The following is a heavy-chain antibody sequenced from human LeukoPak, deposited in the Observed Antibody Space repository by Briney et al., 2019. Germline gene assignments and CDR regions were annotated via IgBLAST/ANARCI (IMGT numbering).Heavy chain of an antibody. CDR2: INPNSGDT. V-gene: IGHV1-2*02. CDR3: ATQRGSYLWGTDFGY. D-gene: IGHD3-16*01. J-gene: IGHJ4*02. Sequence: ASVKVSCKASGYTFTGYYMHWVRQAPGQGLEWMGWINPNSGDTKYSQKFQGRVTMTRDTSIRTAYMELTRLRSDDTAVYYCATQRGSYLWGTDFGYWGQGTLVTVSS. CDR1: GYTFTGYY.